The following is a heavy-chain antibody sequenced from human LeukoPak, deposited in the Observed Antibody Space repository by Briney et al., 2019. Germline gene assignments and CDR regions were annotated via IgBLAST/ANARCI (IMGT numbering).Heavy chain of an antibody. J-gene: IGHJ4*02. V-gene: IGHV1-69*13. D-gene: IGHD3-22*01. Sequence: SVKVSCKASGGTFSSYAISWVRQAPGQGLEWMGGIIPISGTANYAQKFQGRVTITADESTSTAYMELSSLRSEDTAVYYCARSHYDSSGYYDYWGQGTLVTVSS. CDR2: IIPISGTA. CDR3: ARSHYDSSGYYDY. CDR1: GGTFSSYA.